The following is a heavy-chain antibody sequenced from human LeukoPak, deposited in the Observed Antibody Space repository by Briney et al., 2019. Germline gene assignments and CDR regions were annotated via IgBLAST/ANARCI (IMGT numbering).Heavy chain of an antibody. CDR2: FDPEDGET. Sequence: GASVKVSCKVSGHTLTELSMHWVRQAPGKGLEWMGGFDPEDGETIYAQKFQGRVTMTEDTSTDTAYMELSSLRSEDTAVYYCATGPRADYYDSSGYYPFDYWGQGTLVTVSS. CDR1: GHTLTELS. D-gene: IGHD3-22*01. J-gene: IGHJ4*02. CDR3: ATGPRADYYDSSGYYPFDY. V-gene: IGHV1-24*01.